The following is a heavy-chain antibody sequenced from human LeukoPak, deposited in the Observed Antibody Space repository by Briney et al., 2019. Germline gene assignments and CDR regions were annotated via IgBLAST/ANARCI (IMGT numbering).Heavy chain of an antibody. V-gene: IGHV5-51*01. CDR1: GYSFTTDY. Sequence: GESLKISCKGSGYSFTTDYIGWVRQMPGKGLEWMGIIYPGDSETKYSPSFQGPVTFSVDKSITTAFLQWSSLKASDTAMYYCARRSYCYSTSCYGYWFDSWGQGTLVTVSS. CDR2: IYPGDSET. J-gene: IGHJ5*01. D-gene: IGHD2-2*01. CDR3: ARRSYCYSTSCYGYWFDS.